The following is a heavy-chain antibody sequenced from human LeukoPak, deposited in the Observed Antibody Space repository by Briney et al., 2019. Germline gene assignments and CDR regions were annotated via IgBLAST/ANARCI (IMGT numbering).Heavy chain of an antibody. Sequence: GVSLRLSCAASGFAFSSYRMTWGRQAPGKGLEWVSTVGSSNGDTHYADSVKGRFTISRDNSKNTLYLQMNSLRAEDTAVYYCAKYYSTSGSSGGRVFDYWGQGTLVTVSS. D-gene: IGHD3-10*01. V-gene: IGHV3-23*01. CDR1: GFAFSSYR. CDR2: VGSSNGDT. J-gene: IGHJ4*02. CDR3: AKYYSTSGSSGGRVFDY.